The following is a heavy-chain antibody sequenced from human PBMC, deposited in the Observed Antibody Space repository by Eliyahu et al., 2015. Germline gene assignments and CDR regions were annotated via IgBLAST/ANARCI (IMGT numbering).Heavy chain of an antibody. J-gene: IGHJ4*02. CDR2: IYRGGTT. Sequence: EVQLVESGGGLIQPGGSLRLSCAASGFTVSSNDMTWVRQAPGKGLEWVSIIYRGGTTYYTDTVKGRFTISRDDSKNTLYLQMNSLRVEDTAIYYCARQADNTGRGDYWGQGTLVTVSS. V-gene: IGHV3-53*01. D-gene: IGHD1-14*01. CDR1: GFTVSSND. CDR3: ARQADNTGRGDY.